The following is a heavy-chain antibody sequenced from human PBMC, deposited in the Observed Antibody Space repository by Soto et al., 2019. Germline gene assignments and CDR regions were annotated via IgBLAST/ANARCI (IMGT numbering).Heavy chain of an antibody. CDR2: INHSGST. J-gene: IGHJ4*02. V-gene: IGHV4-34*01. Sequence: SETLSLTCAVYGGSFSGYYWSWIRQPPGKGLEWIGEINHSGSTNYNPSLKSRVTISVDTSKNQFSLKLSSVTAADTAVYYCARSITMVRGPPGYWGQGTLVTV. CDR3: ARSITMVRGPPGY. D-gene: IGHD3-10*01. CDR1: GGSFSGYY.